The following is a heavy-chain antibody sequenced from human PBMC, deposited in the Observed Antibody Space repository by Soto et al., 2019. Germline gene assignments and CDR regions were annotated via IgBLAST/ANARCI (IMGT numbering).Heavy chain of an antibody. Sequence: GGSLRLSCAASGFTFSSYGMHWVRQAPGKGLEWVAVIWYDGSNKYYADSVKGRFTISRDNSKNTLYLQMNSLRAEDTAVYYCAREPAAPTYYYYYMDVWGKGTTVTVSS. D-gene: IGHD2-2*01. V-gene: IGHV3-33*01. CDR1: GFTFSSYG. CDR2: IWYDGSNK. CDR3: AREPAAPTYYYYYMDV. J-gene: IGHJ6*03.